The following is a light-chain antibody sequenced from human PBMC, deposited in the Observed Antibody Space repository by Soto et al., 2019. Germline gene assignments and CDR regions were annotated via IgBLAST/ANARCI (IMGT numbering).Light chain of an antibody. J-gene: IGKJ4*01. CDR3: QQYGSSPLT. Sequence: EIVLTQSPATLSLSPGERATLSCGASQSLSSSYLAWYQQKPGLXHRLLIYDASSRATGIPDRFSGSGSGTDFTLTISRLEPEDCAVYDCQQYGSSPLTFGGGTKGDIK. CDR2: DAS. CDR1: QSLSSSY. V-gene: IGKV3D-20*01.